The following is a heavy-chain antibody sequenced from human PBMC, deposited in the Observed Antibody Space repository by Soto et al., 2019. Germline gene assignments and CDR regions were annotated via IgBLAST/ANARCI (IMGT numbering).Heavy chain of an antibody. CDR1: GGSISSGGYY. J-gene: IGHJ4*02. V-gene: IGHV4-31*03. Sequence: SETLSLTCTVSGGSISSGGYYWSWIRQHPGKGLEWIGYIYYSGSTYYNPSLKSRVTISVDTSKNQFSLKLSSVTAADTAVYYCASTMDTAMVLFDYWGQGTLVTVSS. CDR2: IYYSGST. D-gene: IGHD5-18*01. CDR3: ASTMDTAMVLFDY.